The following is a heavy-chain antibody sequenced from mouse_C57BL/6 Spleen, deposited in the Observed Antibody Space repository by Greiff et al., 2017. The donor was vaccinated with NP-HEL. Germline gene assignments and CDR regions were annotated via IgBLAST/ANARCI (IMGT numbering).Heavy chain of an antibody. D-gene: IGHD1-1*01. CDR1: GFTFSDYG. J-gene: IGHJ3*01. V-gene: IGHV5-17*01. CDR3: AIPYYYGSSYEFAY. Sequence: EVKLVESGGGLVKPGGSLKLSCAASGFTFSDYGMHWVRQAPEKGLEWVAYISSGSSTIYYADTVKGRFTISRDNAKNTLFLQMTSLRSEDTAMYYCAIPYYYGSSYEFAYWGQGTLVTVSA. CDR2: ISSGSSTI.